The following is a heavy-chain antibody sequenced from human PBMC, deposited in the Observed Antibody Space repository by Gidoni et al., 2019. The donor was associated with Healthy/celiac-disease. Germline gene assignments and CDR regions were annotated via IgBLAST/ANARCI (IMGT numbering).Heavy chain of an antibody. J-gene: IGHJ4*02. CDR3: ARMVRGEANFDY. V-gene: IGHV4-34*01. CDR1: GGSFSGYY. Sequence: QVQLQQWGSGLLQPSSTLSLTCAVYGGSFSGYYWSWIRQPPGKGLEWIGEINHSGSTNYNPSLKSRVTISVDTSKKQFSLKRSSVTAADTAVYYCARMVRGEANFDYWGQGTLVNVSS. D-gene: IGHD3-10*01. CDR2: INHSGST.